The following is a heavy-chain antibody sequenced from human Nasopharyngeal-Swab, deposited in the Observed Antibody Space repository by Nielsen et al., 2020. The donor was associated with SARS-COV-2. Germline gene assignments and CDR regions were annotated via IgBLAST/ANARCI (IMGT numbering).Heavy chain of an antibody. D-gene: IGHD2-2*01. CDR2: IKSKTDGGTT. V-gene: IGHV3-15*01. J-gene: IGHJ4*02. CDR1: GFTFSNAW. Sequence: GESLKISCAASGFTFSNAWMSWVRQAPGKGLEWVGRIKSKTDGGTTEYSAPVKGRFTISRDDSKNTLYLKMNSLKTEDTAVYYRTTVELGYCSSTSCQFIDYWCQGTLVTVSS. CDR3: TTVELGYCSSTSCQFIDY.